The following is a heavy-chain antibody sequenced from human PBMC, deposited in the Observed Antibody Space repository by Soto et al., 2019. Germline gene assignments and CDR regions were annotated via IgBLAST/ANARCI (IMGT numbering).Heavy chain of an antibody. Sequence: GGSLRLSCAASGVTFSSYSMNWVRQAPGKGLEWVSYISSSSSTIYYADSVKGRFTISRDNAKNSLYLQMNSLRAEDTAVYYCARGGYGSTATVPPYYYYYYYMDVWGKGTTVTVSS. CDR3: ARGGYGSTATVPPYYYYYYYMDV. CDR1: GVTFSSYS. CDR2: ISSSSSTI. J-gene: IGHJ6*03. D-gene: IGHD3-10*01. V-gene: IGHV3-48*01.